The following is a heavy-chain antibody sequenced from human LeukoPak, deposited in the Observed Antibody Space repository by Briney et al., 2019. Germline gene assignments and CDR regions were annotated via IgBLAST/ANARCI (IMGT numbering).Heavy chain of an antibody. CDR1: GGSIRGYC. CDR2: IYYSGST. Sequence: SETLSLTCTVSGGSIRGYCWSWVRQPPGKGLEWIAYIYYSGSTNYNPSLKSRVTISLDTSKNQFSLKLSSVTAADTAVYYCAVGATHYYMDAWGKGTTVTVSS. V-gene: IGHV4-59*08. J-gene: IGHJ6*03. D-gene: IGHD3-16*01. CDR3: AVGATHYYMDA.